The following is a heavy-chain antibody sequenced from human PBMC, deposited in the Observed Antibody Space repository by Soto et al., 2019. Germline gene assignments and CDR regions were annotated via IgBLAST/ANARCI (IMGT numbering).Heavy chain of an antibody. CDR1: GFTVSSNY. D-gene: IGHD3-16*01. CDR3: ARARPSEVGGYYYYYGMDV. J-gene: IGHJ6*02. V-gene: IGHV3-53*01. Sequence: QTGGSLRLSCAASGFTVSSNYMSWVRQAPGKGLEWVSVIYSGGSTYYADSVKGRFTISRDNSKNTLYLQMNSLRAEDTAVYYCARARPSEVGGYYYYYGMDVWGQGTTVTVSS. CDR2: IYSGGST.